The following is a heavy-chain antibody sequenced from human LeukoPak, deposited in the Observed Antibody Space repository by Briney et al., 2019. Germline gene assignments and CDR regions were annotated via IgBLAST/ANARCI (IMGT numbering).Heavy chain of an antibody. CDR2: TSHNEYNK. Sequence: PGGSLRLSCAASGFTSSNYAMHWVRQAPGKGLEWVAATSHNEYNKYYADSVNGRFTISRDNSKNTLYLEVNSLRADDTAVYYCARGPGLAMGKGYFDYCGQGTLVTVSS. D-gene: IGHD6-19*01. V-gene: IGHV3-30-3*01. J-gene: IGHJ4*02. CDR1: GFTSSNYA. CDR3: ARGPGLAMGKGYFDY.